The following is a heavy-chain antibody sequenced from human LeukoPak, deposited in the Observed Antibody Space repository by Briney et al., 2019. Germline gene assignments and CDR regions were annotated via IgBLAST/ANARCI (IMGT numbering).Heavy chain of an antibody. CDR1: GFTFSSYA. Sequence: GGSLRLSCAASGFTFSSYAMHWVRQAPGKGLEWVAVISYDGSNKYYADSVKGRFTISRDNSKNTLYLQMNSLRAEDTAVYYCANTAVAGPYYYYYGMDVWGQGTTVTVSS. V-gene: IGHV3-30*04. CDR3: ANTAVAGPYYYYYGMDV. J-gene: IGHJ6*02. CDR2: ISYDGSNK. D-gene: IGHD6-19*01.